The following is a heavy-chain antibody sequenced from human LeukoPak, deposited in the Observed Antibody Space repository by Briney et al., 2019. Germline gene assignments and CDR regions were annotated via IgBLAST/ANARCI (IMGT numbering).Heavy chain of an antibody. D-gene: IGHD6-13*01. CDR2: IYTSGST. CDR1: GGSISSYY. Sequence: PSETLSLTCTVSGGSISSYYWSWIRQPPGKGLEWIRYIYTSGSTNYNPSLKSRVTISVDTSKNQFSLKLSSVTAADTAVYYCARRRLAAASMDVWGKGTTVTVSS. V-gene: IGHV4-4*09. CDR3: ARRRLAAASMDV. J-gene: IGHJ6*04.